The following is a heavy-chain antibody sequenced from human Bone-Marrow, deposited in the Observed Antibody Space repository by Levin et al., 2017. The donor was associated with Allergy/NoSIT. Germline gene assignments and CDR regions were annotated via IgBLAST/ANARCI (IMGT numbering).Heavy chain of an antibody. D-gene: IGHD1-7*01. V-gene: IGHV1-18*01. J-gene: IGHJ5*02. CDR3: AREKGIGNFGLLDP. CDR2: ISVHTGNT. Sequence: GESLKISCKASGYTFTSYGISWVRQAPGQGLEWMGWISVHTGNTKYAQKFQGRVTMTTDTPTKEAYMELRSLRSDDTAVYFCAREKGIGNFGLLDPWGQGTLVIVSS. CDR1: GYTFTSYG.